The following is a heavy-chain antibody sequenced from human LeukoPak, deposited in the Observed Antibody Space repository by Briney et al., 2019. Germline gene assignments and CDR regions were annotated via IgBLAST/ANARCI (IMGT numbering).Heavy chain of an antibody. CDR1: GGSFSGYY. CDR2: INHSGST. CDR3: ARAHYDFWSGHYFDY. J-gene: IGHJ4*02. D-gene: IGHD3-3*01. Sequence: SETLSLTCAVCGGSFSGYYWSWIRQPPGKGLEWIGEINHSGSTNYNPSLKSRVTISVDTSKNQFSLKLSSVTAADTAVYYCARAHYDFWSGHYFDYWGQGTLVTVSS. V-gene: IGHV4-34*01.